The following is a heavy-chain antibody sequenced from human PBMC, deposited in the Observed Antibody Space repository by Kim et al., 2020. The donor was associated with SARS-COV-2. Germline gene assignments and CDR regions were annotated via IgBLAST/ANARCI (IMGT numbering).Heavy chain of an antibody. V-gene: IGHV3-74*01. CDR1: GFTFSSYW. D-gene: IGHD5-18*01. CDR2: INSDGSST. Sequence: GGSLRLSCAASGFTFSSYWMHWVRQAPGKGLVWVSRINSDGSSTSYADSVKGRFTISRDNAKYTLYLQMNSLRAEDTAVYYCARVDTAMVTRYYYYYGMDVWGQGTTVTVSS. CDR3: ARVDTAMVTRYYYYYGMDV. J-gene: IGHJ6*02.